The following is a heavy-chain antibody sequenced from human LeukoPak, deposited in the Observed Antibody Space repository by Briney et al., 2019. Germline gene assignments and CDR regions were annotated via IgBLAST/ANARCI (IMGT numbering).Heavy chain of an antibody. D-gene: IGHD3-9*01. CDR3: AKYNAGNFDWLDY. J-gene: IGHJ4*02. Sequence: GGSLRLSCAASGFTFSSYAMSWVRQAPGKGLEWVSAISGSDYSTYYADSVKGRFTISRDNSKNTLYLQMNSLRAEDTAIYYCAKYNAGNFDWLDYWGQGALVTVSS. V-gene: IGHV3-23*01. CDR1: GFTFSSYA. CDR2: ISGSDYST.